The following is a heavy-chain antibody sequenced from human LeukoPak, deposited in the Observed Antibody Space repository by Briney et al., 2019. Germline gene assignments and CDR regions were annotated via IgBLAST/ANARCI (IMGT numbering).Heavy chain of an antibody. Sequence: GGSLRLSCTASGFTFGDYSMNWVRQAPGKGLEWVSSISSSSSYIYYADSVKGRFTISRDNAKNSLYLQMNSLGAEDTAVYYCARRDLYYYSSGSSYYFDYWGQGTLVTVSS. J-gene: IGHJ4*02. D-gene: IGHD3-10*01. CDR3: ARRDLYYYSSGSSYYFDY. V-gene: IGHV3-21*01. CDR2: ISSSSSYI. CDR1: GFTFGDYS.